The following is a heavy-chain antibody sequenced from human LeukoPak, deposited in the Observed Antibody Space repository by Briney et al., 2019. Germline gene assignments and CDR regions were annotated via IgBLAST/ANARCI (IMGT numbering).Heavy chain of an antibody. CDR3: ARHSSGWADFDY. CDR1: GYTFTAYY. V-gene: IGHV1-2*06. D-gene: IGHD6-19*01. CDR2: INPNSGDT. J-gene: IGHJ4*02. Sequence: ASVKVSCKASGYTFTAYYMHWVRQVPGQGLEWMGRINPNSGDTDYAQKFQGRVIMTRDTSISTAYMELSRLRSDDTAVYYCARHSSGWADFDYWGQGTLVTVSS.